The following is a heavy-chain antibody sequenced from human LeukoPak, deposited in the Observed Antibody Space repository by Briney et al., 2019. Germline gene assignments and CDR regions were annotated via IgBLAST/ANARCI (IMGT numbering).Heavy chain of an antibody. J-gene: IGHJ6*02. CDR3: ARVPRTGYSYGYSYYYGMDV. CDR2: INHSGST. D-gene: IGHD5-18*01. Sequence: MSSETLSLTCAVYGGSFSGYYWSWIRQSPGKALEWIGEINHSGSTNYNPSLKSRVTISVDTSKNQFSLKLSSVTAADTAVYYCARVPRTGYSYGYSYYYGMDVWGQGTTVTVSS. V-gene: IGHV4-34*01. CDR1: GGSFSGYY.